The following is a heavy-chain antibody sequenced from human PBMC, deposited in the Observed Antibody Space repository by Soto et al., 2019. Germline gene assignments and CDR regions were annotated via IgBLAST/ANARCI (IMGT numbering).Heavy chain of an antibody. D-gene: IGHD3-10*01. Sequence: GGSLRLSCAASGFTFSNYDMSWVRQAPGKGLEWVSTVSGSGSTTYYADSVKGRFTISRDNSRNTVHLQMDSLKAEDTAVCHCAKPPPNYFSARAFDLWGQGTMVTVSS. V-gene: IGHV3-23*01. CDR1: GFTFSNYD. CDR3: AKPPPNYFSARAFDL. CDR2: VSGSGSTT. J-gene: IGHJ3*01.